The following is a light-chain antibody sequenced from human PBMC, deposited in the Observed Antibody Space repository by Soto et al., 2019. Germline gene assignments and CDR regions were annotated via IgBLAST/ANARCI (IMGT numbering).Light chain of an antibody. CDR3: QQYDTSPRT. CDR1: QNLGSGY. V-gene: IGKV3-20*01. CDR2: AAS. Sequence: EMVLKQSPGTLSLSAKERATLSFMGSQNLGSGYLAWYQQKPGQAPRILIYAASSRATGIPDRFSGSGSGTDFTLSISRLEPEDFAVYYCQQYDTSPRTFGQGTKVDIK. J-gene: IGKJ1*01.